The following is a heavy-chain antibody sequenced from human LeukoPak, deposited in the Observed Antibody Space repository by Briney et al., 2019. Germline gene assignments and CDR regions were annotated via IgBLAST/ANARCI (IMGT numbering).Heavy chain of an antibody. CDR2: ISSSSSYI. CDR1: GFTFSSYS. CDR3: ATLSDYGDLSFDY. Sequence: GGSPRLSCAASGFTFSSYSMNWVRQAPGKGLEWVSSISSSSSYIYYADSVKGRFTISRDNAKNSLYLQMNSLRAEDTAVYYCATLSDYGDLSFDYWGQGTLVTVSS. J-gene: IGHJ4*02. V-gene: IGHV3-21*01. D-gene: IGHD4-17*01.